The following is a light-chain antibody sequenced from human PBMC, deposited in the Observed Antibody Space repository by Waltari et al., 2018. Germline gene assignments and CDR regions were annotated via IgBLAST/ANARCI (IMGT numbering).Light chain of an antibody. CDR1: SSNIGTGYD. Sequence: QSVLTQPPSVSGAPGQRVTISCTGSSSNIGTGYDVHWYQQFPGAAPKLLIYGNTNRPSGAPDRFSGSKSGTSASLAITGLQAEDEADYYCQSYDSSLSGSVFGGGTQLTVL. V-gene: IGLV1-40*01. CDR3: QSYDSSLSGSV. J-gene: IGLJ7*01. CDR2: GNT.